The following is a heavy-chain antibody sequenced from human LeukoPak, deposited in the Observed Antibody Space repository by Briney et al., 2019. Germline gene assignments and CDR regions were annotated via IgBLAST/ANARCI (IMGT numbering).Heavy chain of an antibody. Sequence: GGSLRLSCAVSGFTFSSYWMGWVRQAPGKGLEWVAFIRYDGSNKYYVDSVKGRFTISRDNSKNTVYLQMNSLRAEDTAVYYCAKDGPRRIPYYMDVWGKGTTVTISS. CDR1: GFTFSSYW. CDR3: AKDGPRRIPYYMDV. V-gene: IGHV3-30*02. J-gene: IGHJ6*03. CDR2: IRYDGSNK.